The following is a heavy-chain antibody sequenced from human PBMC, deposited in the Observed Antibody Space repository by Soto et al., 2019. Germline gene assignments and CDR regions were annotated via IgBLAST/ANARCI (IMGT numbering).Heavy chain of an antibody. D-gene: IGHD5-12*01. J-gene: IGHJ2*01. CDR3: ARGNHRWLQLWYFDL. V-gene: IGHV1-69*12. CDR1: GGTFSSYT. Sequence: QVQLVQSGAEVKKPGSSVTVSCKASGGTFSSYTISWVRQAPGQGLEWMGGIIPIFGTANYAQKFQGRVTITADESTSTAYMELSSLRSAATAVYYCARGNHRWLQLWYFDLWGRGTLVTVSS. CDR2: IIPIFGTA.